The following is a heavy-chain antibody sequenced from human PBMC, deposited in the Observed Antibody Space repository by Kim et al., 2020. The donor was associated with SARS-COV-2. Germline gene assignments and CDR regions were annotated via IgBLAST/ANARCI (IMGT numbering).Heavy chain of an antibody. CDR2: INHSGST. D-gene: IGHD4-17*01. CDR3: ARGLTVTRFYYYYYYGMDV. J-gene: IGHJ6*02. V-gene: IGHV4-34*01. Sequence: SETLSHTCAVYGGSFSGYYWSWIRQPPGKGLEWIGEINHSGSTNYNPSLKSRVTISVDTSKNQFSLKLSSVTAADTAVYYCARGLTVTRFYYYYYYGMDVWGQGTTVTVSS. CDR1: GGSFSGYY.